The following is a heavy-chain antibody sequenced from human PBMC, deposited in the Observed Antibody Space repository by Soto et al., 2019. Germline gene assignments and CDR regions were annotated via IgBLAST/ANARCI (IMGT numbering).Heavy chain of an antibody. Sequence: SETLSLTCTVSGGSISSGGYYWSWIRQHPGKGLEWIGNIYYSGSTNYNQYLKSRDTISVDTSKNHFSLKLSSVTAADTAVYYCARDNGYSYGYPLDHWGQGTLVTVSS. J-gene: IGHJ4*02. CDR1: GGSISSGGYY. CDR3: ARDNGYSYGYPLDH. V-gene: IGHV4-61*08. CDR2: IYYSGST. D-gene: IGHD5-18*01.